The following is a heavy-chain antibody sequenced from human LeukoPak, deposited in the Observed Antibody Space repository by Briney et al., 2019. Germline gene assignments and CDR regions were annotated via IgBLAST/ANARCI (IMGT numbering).Heavy chain of an antibody. CDR2: IYPGDSDT. D-gene: IGHD3-9*01. CDR3: ASRTPYYDILTGQQDWYFDL. CDR1: GYSFTSYW. J-gene: IGHJ2*01. V-gene: IGHV5-51*01. Sequence: GESLKISCKGSGYSFTSYWIGWVRQMPGKGLEWMGIIYPGDSDTRYSPSFQGQVTISADRSISTAYLQWSSLKASDTAMYYCASRTPYYDILTGQQDWYFDLWGRGTLVTVSS.